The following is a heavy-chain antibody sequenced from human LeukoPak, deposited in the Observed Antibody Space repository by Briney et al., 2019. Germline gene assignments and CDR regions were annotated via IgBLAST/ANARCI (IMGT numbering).Heavy chain of an antibody. J-gene: IGHJ4*02. V-gene: IGHV1-18*01. CDR2: TSAYNGNT. CDR1: GYTFTSYG. Sequence: ASVKVSCKASGYTFTSYGISWARQAPGQGLEWMGWTSAYNGNTNYAQKLQGRVTMTTDTSTSTAYMELRSLRSDDTAVYYCARDPALYDFWSGYSHTFDYWGQGTLATVSS. D-gene: IGHD3-3*01. CDR3: ARDPALYDFWSGYSHTFDY.